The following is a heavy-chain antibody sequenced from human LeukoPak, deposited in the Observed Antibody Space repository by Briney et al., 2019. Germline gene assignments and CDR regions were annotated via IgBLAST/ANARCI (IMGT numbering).Heavy chain of an antibody. CDR2: IYSGGTT. CDR3: ARAAGPSGH. V-gene: IGHV3-66*01. Sequence: PGGSLRLCCAASGFVVSGNYMSWVRQTPGKGLEWISVIYSGGTTYYADSVKGRFTISRDDAGNTLGLQMNSLRVEDTAVYYCARAAGPSGHWGPGTLVIVSS. CDR1: GFVVSGNY. D-gene: IGHD6-19*01. J-gene: IGHJ4*02.